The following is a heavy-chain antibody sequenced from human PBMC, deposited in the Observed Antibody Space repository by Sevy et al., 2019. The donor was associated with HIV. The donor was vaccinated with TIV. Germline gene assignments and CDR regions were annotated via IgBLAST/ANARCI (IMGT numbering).Heavy chain of an antibody. CDR3: TTDREYGDYKGGFDY. Sequence: GGSLRLSCAASGFTFSNAWMSWVRQAPGKGLEWVGRIRSNTDGGTTDYVAPLKGRFTISRDDSKNTLYLQMNILKSEDTAVYYCTTDREYGDYKGGFDYWGQGTLVTVSS. V-gene: IGHV3-15*01. D-gene: IGHD4-17*01. CDR2: IRSNTDGGTT. J-gene: IGHJ4*02. CDR1: GFTFSNAW.